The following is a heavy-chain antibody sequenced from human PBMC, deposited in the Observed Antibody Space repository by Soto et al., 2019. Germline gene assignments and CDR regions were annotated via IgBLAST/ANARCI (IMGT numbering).Heavy chain of an antibody. CDR3: AIVTPYEMVTLPFDY. V-gene: IGHV3-30-3*01. CDR1: GFTFSSYP. CDR2: ISFDANNK. J-gene: IGHJ4*02. Sequence: QVQLVESGGGVVQPGRSLRLSCAASGFTFSSYPIHWVRQAPGKGLEWVAVISFDANNKYYADSVKGRFTISRDNSKNTLYLQRNSLRADDTAVYSCAIVTPYEMVTLPFDYWCQGTLVTVSS. D-gene: IGHD5-18*01.